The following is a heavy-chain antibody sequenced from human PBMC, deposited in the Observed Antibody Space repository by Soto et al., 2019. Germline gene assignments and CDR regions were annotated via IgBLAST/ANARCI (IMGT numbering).Heavy chain of an antibody. V-gene: IGHV5-51*01. CDR3: ASLTSIGIGSFDV. J-gene: IGHJ3*01. CDR2: IFPDDSDT. CDR1: DYSFSSYW. Sequence: GESLKISCQGSDYSFSSYWIGWVRQVPGKGLESIGIIFPDDSDTTYRPSYQGQVTLSVDKSINTAYLSWSNLKASDTAMYFCASLTSIGIGSFDVWGQGTVVTVSS. D-gene: IGHD6-19*01.